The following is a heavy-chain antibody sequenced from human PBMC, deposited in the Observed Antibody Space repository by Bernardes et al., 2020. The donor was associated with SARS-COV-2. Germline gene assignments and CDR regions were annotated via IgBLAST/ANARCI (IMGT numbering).Heavy chain of an antibody. CDR3: ARVEVYYYGSGTNWFDP. V-gene: IGHV1-2*02. CDR2: INPNSGDT. J-gene: IGHJ5*02. CDR1: GYSFTAYY. Sequence: ASVKVSCKASGYSFTAYYMHWVRQAPGQGLEWMGWINPNSGDTNYGEKFQGRVTMTRDTSITTVYMELSSLRSDDTAVYYCARVEVYYYGSGTNWFDPWGQGTLVTVSS. D-gene: IGHD3-10*01.